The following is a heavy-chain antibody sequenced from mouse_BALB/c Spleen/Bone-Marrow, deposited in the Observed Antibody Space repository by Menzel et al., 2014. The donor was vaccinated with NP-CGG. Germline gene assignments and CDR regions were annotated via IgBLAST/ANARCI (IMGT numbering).Heavy chain of an antibody. Sequence: VQGVESGPGLVQPSQSLFITCTVSGFSVISYGVHWVRQPPGKGLEWLGVIWSGGSTDYNAAFISRLSIGKDNSKSQVFFKMNSLQADDTAIYYCARNDYGNPHYAMDYWGQGTSVTVSS. J-gene: IGHJ4*01. CDR1: GFSVISYG. CDR3: ARNDYGNPHYAMDY. CDR2: IWSGGST. V-gene: IGHV2-4*02. D-gene: IGHD2-1*01.